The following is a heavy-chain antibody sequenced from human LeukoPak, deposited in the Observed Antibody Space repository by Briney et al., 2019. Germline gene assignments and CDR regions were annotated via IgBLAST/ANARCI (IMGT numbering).Heavy chain of an antibody. J-gene: IGHJ3*02. CDR1: GGSISSYY. V-gene: IGHV4-59*01. CDR3: ARDGRIRGYCSSSCHSVDAFDI. CDR2: IYYSGST. Sequence: KASETLSLTCTVSGGSISSYYWSWIRQPPGKGLEWIGYIYYSGSTNYNPSLKSRVTISVDTSKIQFSLELSSVTAADTAVYYCARDGRIRGYCSSSCHSVDAFDIWGQGTMVTVSS. D-gene: IGHD2-2*01.